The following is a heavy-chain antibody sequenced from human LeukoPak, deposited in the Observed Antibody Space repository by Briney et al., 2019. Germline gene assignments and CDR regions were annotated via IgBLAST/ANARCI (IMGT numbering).Heavy chain of an antibody. V-gene: IGHV3-48*01. J-gene: IGHJ4*02. D-gene: IGHD1-1*01. CDR3: AREKGDWNRPLDY. Sequence: GGSLRLSCAASGFTFSSYSMNWVRQAPGKGLEWVSYISSSSSTIYYADSVKGRFTISRDNAKNSLYLQMNSLRAEDTAVYFCAREKGDWNRPLDYWGQGTLVTASS. CDR2: ISSSSSTI. CDR1: GFTFSSYS.